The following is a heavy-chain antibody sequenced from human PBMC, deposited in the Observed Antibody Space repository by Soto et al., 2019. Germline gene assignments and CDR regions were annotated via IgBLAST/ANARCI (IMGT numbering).Heavy chain of an antibody. Sequence: ETLSLTCTVSGASVSSDSFYWSWIRQPPGKGLEWIGYIYYSGSPNYNPSLKSRLTISVDTSKHQFSLKLSSVTAADTAVYYCASIPTGYEDFDYWGQGALVTVSS. J-gene: IGHJ4*02. V-gene: IGHV4-61*01. D-gene: IGHD2-21*01. CDR2: IYYSGSP. CDR1: GASVSSDSFY. CDR3: ASIPTGYEDFDY.